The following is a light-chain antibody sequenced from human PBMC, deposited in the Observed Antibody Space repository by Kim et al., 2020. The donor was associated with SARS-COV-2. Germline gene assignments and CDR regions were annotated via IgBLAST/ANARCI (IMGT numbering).Light chain of an antibody. CDR2: GAS. J-gene: IGKJ1*01. CDR3: QQYGCSPLWT. CDR1: ESVSSSY. V-gene: IGKV3-20*01. Sequence: PWERAPRACRASESVSSSYLAWYQHEPGQAPRHLIYGASNRSTGIPVRCSGSGSGTDFTLTIRRLEPEDVAVYYCQQYGCSPLWTFRQGTKVDI.